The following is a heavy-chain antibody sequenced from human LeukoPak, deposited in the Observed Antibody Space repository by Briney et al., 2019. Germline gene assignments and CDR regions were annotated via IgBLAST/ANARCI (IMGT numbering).Heavy chain of an antibody. D-gene: IGHD3-10*01. V-gene: IGHV4-39*01. Sequence: SETLSLTCTVSGDSISSTSYGWDWIRQPRGKGGEWIGSIYNSGTTSYTPSLKSRVTISVDTSKNQFSLNVSSVTAADTAVYYCASRVYGLGSFNYWGQGTLVTVSS. CDR1: GDSISSTSYG. CDR3: ASRVYGLGSFNY. J-gene: IGHJ4*01. CDR2: IYNSGTT.